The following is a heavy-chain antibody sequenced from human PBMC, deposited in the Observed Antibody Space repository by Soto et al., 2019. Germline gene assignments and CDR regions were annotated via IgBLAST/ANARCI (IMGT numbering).Heavy chain of an antibody. Sequence: EVQLLESGGGLVQPGGSLRLSCAASGLTFSSYAMSWVRQAPGKGLEWVSAISGSGGSTYYADSVKGRFTISRDNSKNTLYLQMNSLRAEDTAVYYCAKGGSYYDFWSGSIDYWGQGTLVTVSS. CDR2: ISGSGGST. J-gene: IGHJ4*02. CDR3: AKGGSYYDFWSGSIDY. D-gene: IGHD3-3*01. CDR1: GLTFSSYA. V-gene: IGHV3-23*01.